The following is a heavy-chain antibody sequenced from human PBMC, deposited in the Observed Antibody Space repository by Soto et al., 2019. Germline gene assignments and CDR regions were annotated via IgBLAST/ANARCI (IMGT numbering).Heavy chain of an antibody. CDR3: AKADGQQWLIPHLDN. J-gene: IGHJ4*02. V-gene: IGHV3-23*01. Sequence: EVQLLESGGGVVRPGGPLRLSCLASGFNFKKFAMPGFRQAAGEGLEWVSGISCCGGSASYADSVKGRFSIARDDSKNTVSLQLNSLRVEDTAQYYCAKADGQQWLIPHLDNWGQGTLVTVS. CDR1: GFNFKKFA. CDR2: ISCCGGSA. D-gene: IGHD6-19*01.